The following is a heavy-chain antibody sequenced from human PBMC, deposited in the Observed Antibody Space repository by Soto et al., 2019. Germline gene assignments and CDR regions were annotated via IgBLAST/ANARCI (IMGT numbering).Heavy chain of an antibody. D-gene: IGHD5-18*01. Sequence: QVQLVQSGAEVKKPGSSVKVSCKASRGTFSNYAISWIRQAPGQGLEWMGGIIPMFSRANYAQKFQGRGTISADVSTNTAYMELSSLRSEDTAVYYCAGNVDPAMVHMTEYWGQGTLVTVS. CDR2: IIPMFSRA. J-gene: IGHJ4*02. CDR3: AGNVDPAMVHMTEY. V-gene: IGHV1-69*12. CDR1: RGTFSNYA.